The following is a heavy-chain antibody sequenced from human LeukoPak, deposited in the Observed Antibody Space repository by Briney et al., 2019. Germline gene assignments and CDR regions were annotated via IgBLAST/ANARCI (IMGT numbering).Heavy chain of an antibody. J-gene: IGHJ4*02. V-gene: IGHV3-30-3*01. D-gene: IGHD3-22*01. CDR2: ISYDGSNE. CDR3: ARVLNYYDSSGYYFSY. Sequence: GRSLRLSCAASGFTFSYYTMHWVSQAPGKGLEWVAVISYDGSNEYYADSVKGRFTISRDNSKNTLYLQMNSLRVEDTAVYYCARVLNYYDSSGYYFSYWGQGTLVTVSS. CDR1: GFTFSYYT.